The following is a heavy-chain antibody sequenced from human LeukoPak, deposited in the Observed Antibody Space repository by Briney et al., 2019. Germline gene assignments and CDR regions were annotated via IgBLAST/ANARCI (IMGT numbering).Heavy chain of an antibody. V-gene: IGHV3-33*01. CDR1: GVTFSTYA. CDR2: IWSDSTNK. CDR3: ARDRLTTVTTFHFDY. Sequence: GGSLRLSCAASGVTFSTYAMHWVRQAPGKGLEWVAVIWSDSTNKYYADSVRGRFTISRDNSKNTLYLQMSSLRAEDTAMYYCARDRLTTVTTFHFDYWGQGTLVTVSA. D-gene: IGHD4-17*01. J-gene: IGHJ4*02.